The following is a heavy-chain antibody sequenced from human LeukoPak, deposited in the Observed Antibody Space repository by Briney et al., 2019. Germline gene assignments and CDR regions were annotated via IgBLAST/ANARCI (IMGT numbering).Heavy chain of an antibody. CDR2: IDPSDSYT. CDR1: GHSFTSYW. Sequence: GESLKISCKASGHSFTSYWISWVRQMPGKGLEWMGRIDPSDSYTNYNPSFQGHVTISADKSISSAYLQWSSLKASDTAMYYCATTEYYDSSGHLEDGFDIWGQGTMVTVSS. V-gene: IGHV5-10-1*01. J-gene: IGHJ3*02. D-gene: IGHD3-22*01. CDR3: ATTEYYDSSGHLEDGFDI.